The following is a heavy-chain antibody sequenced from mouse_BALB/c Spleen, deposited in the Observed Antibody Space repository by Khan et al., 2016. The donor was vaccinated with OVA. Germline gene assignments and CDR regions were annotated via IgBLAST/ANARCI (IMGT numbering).Heavy chain of an antibody. D-gene: IGHD3-1*01. CDR1: GYIFTSYW. Sequence: VQLKQSGTVLARPGASVEMSCKASGYIFTSYWIHWVKQRPGQGLEWLGAIYPGNSDTNYNQRFKGKAKLTAVTSTNTAYMEPSRLTNEESAVYYWTRWGYWFAYWGQGTLVTVSA. CDR2: IYPGNSDT. V-gene: IGHV1-5*01. CDR3: TRWGYWFAY. J-gene: IGHJ3*01.